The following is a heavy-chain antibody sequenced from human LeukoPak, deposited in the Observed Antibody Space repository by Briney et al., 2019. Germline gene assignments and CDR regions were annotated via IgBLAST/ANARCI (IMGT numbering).Heavy chain of an antibody. J-gene: IGHJ4*02. CDR2: IYYSGST. CDR3: ARGKIIEQQLVHFEANLDY. Sequence: SETLSLTCTVSGGSISSSSYYWGWIRQPPGKGLEWIGSIYYSGSTYYNPSLKSRVTISVDTSKNQFSLKLSSVTAADTAVYYCARGKIIEQQLVHFEANLDYWGQGTLVTVSS. CDR1: GGSISSSSYY. D-gene: IGHD6-13*01. V-gene: IGHV4-39*07.